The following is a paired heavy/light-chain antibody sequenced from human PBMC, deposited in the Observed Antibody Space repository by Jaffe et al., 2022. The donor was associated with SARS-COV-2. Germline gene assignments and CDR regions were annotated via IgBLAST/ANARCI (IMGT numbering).Heavy chain of an antibody. Sequence: EVQLVESGGGLVQPGRSLRLSCAASGFTFDDYAMHWVRQAPGKGLEWVSGISWNSGSIGYADSVKGRFTISRDNAKNSLYLQMNSLRAEDTALYYCAKSSKTTFGELLSPFDYWGQGTLVTVSS. CDR1: GFTFDDYA. CDR2: ISWNSGSI. D-gene: IGHD3-10*01. J-gene: IGHJ4*02. CDR3: AKSSKTTFGELLSPFDY. V-gene: IGHV3-9*01.
Light chain of an antibody. CDR2: DVS. CDR3: CSYAGSYTSHV. Sequence: QSALTQPRSVSGSPGQSVTISCTGTSSDVGGYNYVSWYQQHPGKAPKLMIYDVSKRPSGVPDRFSGSKSGNTASLTISGLQAEDEADYYCCSYAGSYTSHVFGTGTKVTVL. V-gene: IGLV2-11*01. J-gene: IGLJ1*01. CDR1: SSDVGGYNY.